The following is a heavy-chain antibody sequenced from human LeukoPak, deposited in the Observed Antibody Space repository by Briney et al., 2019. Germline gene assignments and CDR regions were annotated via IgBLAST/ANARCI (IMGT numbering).Heavy chain of an antibody. CDR2: ISGSGGTT. V-gene: IGHV3-23*01. CDR1: GFTFSSYA. CDR3: TRLSGYYLFDY. Sequence: PGGSLRLSCAASGFTFSSYAMGWVRQAPGKGLEWVSAISGSGGTTYYADFEEGRFTISRDNSKNTLFLQMSSLGAEDTAVYYCTRLSGYYLFDYWGQGTLVTVSS. J-gene: IGHJ4*02. D-gene: IGHD2/OR15-2a*01.